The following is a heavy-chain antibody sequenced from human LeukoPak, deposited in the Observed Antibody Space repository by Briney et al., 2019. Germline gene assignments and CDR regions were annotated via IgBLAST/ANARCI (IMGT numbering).Heavy chain of an antibody. CDR3: VRGAGATISYYHYYMDV. CDR1: GYTFTSYD. V-gene: IGHV1-8*03. D-gene: IGHD1-26*01. J-gene: IGHJ6*03. Sequence: VASVKVSCKASGYTFTSYDINWVRQATGQGLEWMGWMNPNSGNTGYAQKFQGRVTITRNTSISTAYMELSSLRSEDTAVYYCVRGAGATISYYHYYMDVWGKGTTVTVSS. CDR2: MNPNSGNT.